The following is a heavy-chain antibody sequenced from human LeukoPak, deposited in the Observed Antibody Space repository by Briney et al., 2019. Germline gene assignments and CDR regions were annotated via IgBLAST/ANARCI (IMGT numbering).Heavy chain of an antibody. Sequence: GGSLRLSCAASGFTFSSDWMSWVRQAPGKGLEWVANIKQDGSEKYYVDSVKGRFTISRDNAKNSLYLQMNSLRAEDTAVYYCARRRYSGSSQHFDYWGQGTLVTVSS. D-gene: IGHD1-26*01. CDR2: IKQDGSEK. V-gene: IGHV3-7*01. CDR3: ARRRYSGSSQHFDY. CDR1: GFTFSSDW. J-gene: IGHJ4*02.